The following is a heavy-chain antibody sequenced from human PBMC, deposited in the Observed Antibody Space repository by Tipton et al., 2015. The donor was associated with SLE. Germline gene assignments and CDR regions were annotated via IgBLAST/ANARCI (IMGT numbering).Heavy chain of an antibody. CDR3: AKGFGHGMDV. CDR1: GFIFNDYD. J-gene: IGHJ6*02. Sequence: SLRLSCAASGFIFNDYDMYWVRQVPGKGLEWVSRISWNSDNVAYADSVKDRFTISRDNAKNFVYLQMNSLRAEDTALYYCAKGFGHGMDVWGQGTTVTVSS. V-gene: IGHV3-9*01. D-gene: IGHD3-10*01. CDR2: ISWNSDNV.